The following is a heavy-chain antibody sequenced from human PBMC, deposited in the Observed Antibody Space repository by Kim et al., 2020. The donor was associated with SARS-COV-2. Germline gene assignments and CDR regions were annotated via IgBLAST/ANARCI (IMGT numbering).Heavy chain of an antibody. CDR3: ARAIRWFGELLSPFDY. Sequence: SVQVRCTIPRDNAKNSHYLQMNSLRAEDTAVYYCARAIRWFGELLSPFDYWGQGTLVTVSS. J-gene: IGHJ4*02. V-gene: IGHV3-7*04. D-gene: IGHD3-10*01.